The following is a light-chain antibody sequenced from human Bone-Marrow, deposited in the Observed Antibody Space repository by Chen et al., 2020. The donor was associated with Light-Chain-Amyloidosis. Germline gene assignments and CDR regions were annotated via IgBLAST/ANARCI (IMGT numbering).Light chain of an antibody. CDR2: WAS. V-gene: IGKV4-1*01. J-gene: IGKJ1*01. CDR1: QSVLFSSNNKSY. CDR3: QQYYIPPWT. Sequence: DIVMTQSPDSLAVSLGERATINCKSSQSVLFSSNNKSYLAWFQQKPGQPPKLLIYWASSREFGVPDRFSGSGSGTDFTLTISSLQAEDVAVYYCQQYYIPPWTFGQGTKVEIK.